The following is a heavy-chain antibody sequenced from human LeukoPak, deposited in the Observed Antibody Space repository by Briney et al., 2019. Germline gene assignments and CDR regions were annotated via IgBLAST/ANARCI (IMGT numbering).Heavy chain of an antibody. Sequence: PGRSLRLSCAASGFTFDDYAMHWVRQAPGKGLEWVSGISWNSGSIGYADSVKGRFTISRDNAKNSLYPQMNSLKAEDTALYYCAKVSLWFGADVWGKGTTVTVSS. V-gene: IGHV3-9*01. CDR1: GFTFDDYA. CDR3: AKVSLWFGADV. CDR2: ISWNSGSI. D-gene: IGHD3-10*01. J-gene: IGHJ6*04.